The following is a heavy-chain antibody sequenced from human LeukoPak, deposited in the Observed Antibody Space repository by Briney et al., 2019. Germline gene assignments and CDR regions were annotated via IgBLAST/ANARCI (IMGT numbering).Heavy chain of an antibody. Sequence: ASVKVSCKASGYTFTSYAMHWVRQAPGQRLEWMGWINAGNGNTKYSQKFQGRVTITRDTSASTAYMELSSLRSEDTAVYYCARVAPRAQYYDFWSGKNWFDPWGQGTLVTVSS. D-gene: IGHD3-3*01. CDR3: ARVAPRAQYYDFWSGKNWFDP. CDR1: GYTFTSYA. J-gene: IGHJ5*02. V-gene: IGHV1-3*01. CDR2: INAGNGNT.